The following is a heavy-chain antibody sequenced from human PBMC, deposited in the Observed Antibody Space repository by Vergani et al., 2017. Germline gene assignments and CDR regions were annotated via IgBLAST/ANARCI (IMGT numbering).Heavy chain of an antibody. V-gene: IGHV4-59*01. CDR1: GGSISSYY. J-gene: IGHJ6*03. D-gene: IGHD6-6*01. CDR3: ARGLETGIAARYYYMDV. Sequence: QVQLQESGPGLVKPSETLSLTCTVSGGSISSYYRSWIRQPPGKGLEWIGYIYYSGSTNYNPSLKSRVTISVDTSKNQFSLKLSSVTAADTAVYYCARGLETGIAARYYYMDVWGKGTTVTVSS. CDR2: IYYSGST.